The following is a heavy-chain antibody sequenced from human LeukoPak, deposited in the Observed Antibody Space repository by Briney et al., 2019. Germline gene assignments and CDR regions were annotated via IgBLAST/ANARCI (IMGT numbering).Heavy chain of an antibody. CDR3: ARDREWELQSLRYLDY. V-gene: IGHV4-61*01. CDR1: GGSVNSGNYY. J-gene: IGHJ4*02. CDR2: IYYSGSTY. Sequence: SETLSLTCSVSGGSVNSGNYYWSWIRQPPGKGLEWIGYIYYSGSTYYYNPSLESRVTISLDTSKNQFSLKLSSVTAADTAVYYCARDREWELQSLRYLDYWGQGTRVTVSS. D-gene: IGHD1-26*01.